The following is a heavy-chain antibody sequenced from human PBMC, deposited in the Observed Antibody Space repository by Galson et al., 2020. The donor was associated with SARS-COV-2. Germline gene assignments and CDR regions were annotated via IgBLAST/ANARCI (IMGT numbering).Heavy chain of an antibody. J-gene: IGHJ4*02. Sequence: TLSLTCAVYGASCGYCHWTWVRQSPEKGLEWIGGVSPGGNTNYNPSLKSRVTILVDTSNNHFSLKLTSVTAADTAVYYCARGLGTEENSWGQGTLVTVSS. CDR3: ARGLGTEENS. V-gene: IGHV4-34*01. CDR2: VSPGGNT. CDR1: GASCGYCH.